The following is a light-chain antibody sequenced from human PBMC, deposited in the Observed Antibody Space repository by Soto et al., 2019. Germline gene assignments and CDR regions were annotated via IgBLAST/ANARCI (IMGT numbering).Light chain of an antibody. Sequence: EVVLTQSPATLSVSPGETATLSCRASQSVSSDLAWYQQKPGQAPRLLIYAASTRAAGLPARFSGSGSGTEFTLTISSLQSEDFAVYYCQQYNNWPRAFGQGTKVEI. CDR1: QSVSSD. CDR2: AAS. CDR3: QQYNNWPRA. V-gene: IGKV3-15*01. J-gene: IGKJ1*01.